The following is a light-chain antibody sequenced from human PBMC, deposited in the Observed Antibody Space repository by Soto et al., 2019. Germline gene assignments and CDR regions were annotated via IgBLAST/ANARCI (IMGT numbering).Light chain of an antibody. V-gene: IGLV1-44*01. CDR2: NDN. CDR3: AAWDDSLSGRV. CDR1: SSTIGRNT. Sequence: QSVLAQPPSASGTPGQRVTISCSGSSSTIGRNTVNWYQQVPGTAPKLLIYNDNQRPSGVPDRFSGSKSGTSASLAISGLQTEDEADYYCAAWDDSLSGRVFGGGTKLTVL. J-gene: IGLJ3*02.